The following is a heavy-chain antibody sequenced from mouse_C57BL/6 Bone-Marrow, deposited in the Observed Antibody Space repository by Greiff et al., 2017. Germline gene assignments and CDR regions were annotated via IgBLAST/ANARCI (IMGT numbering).Heavy chain of an antibody. V-gene: IGHV14-4*01. J-gene: IGHJ2*01. CDR2: IDPENGDT. D-gene: IGHD4-1*01. CDR1: GFNIKDDY. Sequence: EVKLMESGAELVRPGASVKLSCTASGFNIKDDYMHWVKQRPEQGLEWIGWIDPENGDTEYASKFQGKATITADTSSNTAYLQLSSLTSEDTAVYYCTTTWDDYWGQGTTLTGSS. CDR3: TTTWDDY.